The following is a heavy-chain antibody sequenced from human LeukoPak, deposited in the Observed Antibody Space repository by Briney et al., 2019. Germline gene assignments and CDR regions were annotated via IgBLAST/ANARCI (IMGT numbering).Heavy chain of an antibody. D-gene: IGHD6-19*01. Sequence: ASVKVSCKASGYTFTSYYKHWVRQAPGQGLEWMGIINPSGGSTSYAQKFQGRVTMTRDTSTSTVYMELSSLRSEDTAVYYCARDVAVAGSFDYWGQGTLVTVSS. CDR3: ARDVAVAGSFDY. CDR1: GYTFTSYY. CDR2: INPSGGST. V-gene: IGHV1-46*01. J-gene: IGHJ4*02.